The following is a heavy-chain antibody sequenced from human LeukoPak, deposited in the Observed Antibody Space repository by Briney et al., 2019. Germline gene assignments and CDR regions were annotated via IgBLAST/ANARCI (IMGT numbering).Heavy chain of an antibody. CDR1: GFTFSHYW. CDR2: TNTDGSST. CDR3: VPTDSSGLD. J-gene: IGHJ4*02. D-gene: IGHD3-22*01. V-gene: IGHV3-74*01. Sequence: GGSLRLSCEASGFTFSHYWMHWVRQAPGKGLVWVSRTNTDGSSTSYVDSVKGRFTISRDSANNTMYLQMNSLRAEDTAMYYCVPTDSSGLDWGQGTLVTVSS.